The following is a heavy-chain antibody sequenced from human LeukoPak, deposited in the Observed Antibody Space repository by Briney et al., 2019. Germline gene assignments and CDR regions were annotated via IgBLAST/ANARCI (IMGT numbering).Heavy chain of an antibody. V-gene: IGHV3-72*01. CDR3: ARVRNYFFDY. Sequence: GSHTPSCAASGFTFSAHYMDWVRQAPGKGLEWVGRIRNQANSYTTEYAASVKGRFTISRDDSKSSLFLQMNSLKTEDTAVYYCARVRNYFFDYWAEGTLVTVSS. CDR1: GFTFSAHY. CDR2: IRNQANSYTT. J-gene: IGHJ4*02.